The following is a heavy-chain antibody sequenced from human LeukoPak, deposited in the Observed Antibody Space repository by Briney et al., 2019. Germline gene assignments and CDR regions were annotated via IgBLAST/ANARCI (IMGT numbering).Heavy chain of an antibody. D-gene: IGHD3-10*01. CDR1: GFSLSTSGVG. CDR3: AHQGRRKFPQVRGVPYYFDY. J-gene: IGHJ4*02. CDR2: IYWDDDK. V-gene: IGHV2-5*02. Sequence: ASGPTLVKPTQTLTLTCTFSGFSLSTSGVGVVWIRQPPGKALEWLALIYWDDDKRYSPSLKSRLTITKDTSKNQVVLTMTNMDPVDTATYYCAHQGRRKFPQVRGVPYYFDYWGQGTLVTVSS.